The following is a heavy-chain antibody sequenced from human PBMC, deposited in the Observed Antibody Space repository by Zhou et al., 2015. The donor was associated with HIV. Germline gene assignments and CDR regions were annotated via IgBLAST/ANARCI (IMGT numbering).Heavy chain of an antibody. J-gene: IGHJ5*01. Sequence: QVQLVQSGAEVKKPGSSVKVSCKASGGTFSSYAISWVRQAPGQGLEWMGGIIPIFGTANYAQKFQGRVTITADESTSTAYMELSSLRSEDTAVYYCARRGEDVEPTVNRFGNLNRWGGPTGGNPLGVPTRFLPRSEGGKLANVPPDPPKPPFFPPSGSLPWF. D-gene: IGHD3-16*01. CDR3: ARRGEDVEPTVNRFGNLNRWGGPTGGNPLGVPTRFLPRSEGGKLANVPPDPPKPPFFPPSGSLPWF. CDR2: IIPIFGTA. CDR1: GGTFSSYA. V-gene: IGHV1-69*01.